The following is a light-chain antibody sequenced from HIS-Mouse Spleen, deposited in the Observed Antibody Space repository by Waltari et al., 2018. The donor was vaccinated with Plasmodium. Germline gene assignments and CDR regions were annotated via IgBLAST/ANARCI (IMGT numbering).Light chain of an antibody. V-gene: IGKV1-33*01. CDR1: PDISNY. CDR3: QQYDNLPYT. Sequence: DIQMTQSPSSLSASVGDRVTITCQASPDISNYLNWYQQKPGKAPKLLIYDASNLETGVPSRFIGSGSGTDFTFTISSLQPEDIATYYCQQYDNLPYTFGQGTKLEIK. CDR2: DAS. J-gene: IGKJ2*01.